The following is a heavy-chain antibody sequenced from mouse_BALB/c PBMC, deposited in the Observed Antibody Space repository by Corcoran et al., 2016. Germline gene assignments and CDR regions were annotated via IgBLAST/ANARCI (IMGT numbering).Heavy chain of an antibody. J-gene: IGHJ2*01. D-gene: IGHD1-1*01. CDR3: VREGLITVVARFDY. CDR2: VNPYNGGT. Sequence: EVQLQQSGPELVKPGASVKMSCKASGYTFTDYYMDWVKQSHGESFEWIGRVNPYNGGTSYNQKFQGKATLTVDKSSSTAYMELNSLTSEDSAVYYCVREGLITVVARFDYWGQGTTLTVSS. V-gene: IGHV1-19*01. CDR1: GYTFTDYY.